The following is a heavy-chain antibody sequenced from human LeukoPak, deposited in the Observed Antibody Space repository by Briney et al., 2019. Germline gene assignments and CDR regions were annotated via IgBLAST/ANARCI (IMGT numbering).Heavy chain of an antibody. CDR2: INHSGST. CDR1: GGSFSGYY. CDR3: ARMVVAATSYFDY. J-gene: IGHJ4*02. V-gene: IGHV4-34*01. Sequence: PSETLSLTCAVYGGSFSGYYWSWIRQPPGKGLEWIGEINHSGSTNYNPSLKSRVTLFVDTSKNRLSLKLSSLTAADTAVYFCARMVVAATSYFDYWGQGTLVTVSS. D-gene: IGHD2-15*01.